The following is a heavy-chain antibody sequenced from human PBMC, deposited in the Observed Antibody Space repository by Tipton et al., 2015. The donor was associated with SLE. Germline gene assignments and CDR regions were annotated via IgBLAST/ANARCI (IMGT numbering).Heavy chain of an antibody. CDR2: IYYSGST. Sequence: LRLSCTVSGGSLSSHYWSWFRQPPGKGLEWIGYIYYSGSTNYNPSLKSRVTMSVDTSKNQFSLKLSSVTAADTAVYYCARISLTERSAFDIWGQGTMVTVSS. CDR3: ARISLTERSAFDI. V-gene: IGHV4-59*11. CDR1: GGSLSSHY. J-gene: IGHJ3*02.